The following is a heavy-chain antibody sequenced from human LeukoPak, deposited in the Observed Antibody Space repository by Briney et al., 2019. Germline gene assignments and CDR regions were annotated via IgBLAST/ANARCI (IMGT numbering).Heavy chain of an antibody. Sequence: ASVKVSCKASGGTFISYAISWVRQAPGQGGEWMGRIIPIFGTANYAQKFQGRGKITTEEATSKDYMELSSLRSEDTAIYYCARDWPYSSSSSDYWGQGTLVTVSS. J-gene: IGHJ4*02. CDR2: IIPIFGTA. D-gene: IGHD6-6*01. CDR1: GGTFISYA. V-gene: IGHV1-69*05. CDR3: ARDWPYSSSSSDY.